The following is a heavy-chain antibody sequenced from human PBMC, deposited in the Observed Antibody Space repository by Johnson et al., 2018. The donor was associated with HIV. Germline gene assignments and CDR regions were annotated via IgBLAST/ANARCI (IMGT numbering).Heavy chain of an antibody. J-gene: IGHJ3*02. CDR3: ARSWGIADI. Sequence: QVQLVESGGGLVQPGRSLRLSCAASGFTFDDYAMHWVRQAPGKGLEWVAVISYDGSNKYYADSVKGLFTISRENAKNSLYLQMNSLRAGDTAVYYCARSWGIADIWGQGTMVTVSS. D-gene: IGHD6-13*01. CDR1: GFTFDDYA. V-gene: IGHV3-30*14. CDR2: ISYDGSNK.